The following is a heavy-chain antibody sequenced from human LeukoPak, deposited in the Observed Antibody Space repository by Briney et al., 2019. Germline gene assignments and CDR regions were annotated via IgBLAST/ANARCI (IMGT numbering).Heavy chain of an antibody. J-gene: IGHJ4*02. D-gene: IGHD4-17*01. CDR3: ASGQGDYGFNY. Sequence: TLSLTCTISGGPISGGGYYWSWIRQHPGKGLEWIGYIYYSGSTYYNPSLKSRVTISVDTSKNQFSLKLSSVTAADTAVYYCASGQGDYGFNYWGQGTLVTVSS. V-gene: IGHV4-31*03. CDR1: GGPISGGGYY. CDR2: IYYSGST.